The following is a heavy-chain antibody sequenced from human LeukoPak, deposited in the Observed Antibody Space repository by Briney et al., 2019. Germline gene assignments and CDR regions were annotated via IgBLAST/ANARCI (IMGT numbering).Heavy chain of an antibody. D-gene: IGHD1-7*01. CDR1: GGSFSGYY. V-gene: IGHV4-34*01. Sequence: SETLSLTCAVYGGSFSGYYWSWLRQPPGKGLEWIGEINHSGSTNYNPSLKSRVTISVDTSKNQFSLKLSSVTAADTAVYYCARESSSWWNYYFDYWGQGTLVTVSS. CDR3: ARESSSWWNYYFDY. J-gene: IGHJ4*02. CDR2: INHSGST.